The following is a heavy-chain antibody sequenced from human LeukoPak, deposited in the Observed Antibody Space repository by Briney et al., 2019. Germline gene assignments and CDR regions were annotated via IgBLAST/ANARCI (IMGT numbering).Heavy chain of an antibody. Sequence: PGGSLRLSCAASGFTFSSYAMNWVRQAPGKGLEWVSGISGSGGSTYYADSVKGRFTISRDKSKNTLYLQMNSLRAEDTAVYYCAKGRSGSGNDYWGQGTLVTVSS. V-gene: IGHV3-23*01. CDR1: GFTFSSYA. D-gene: IGHD4-23*01. CDR2: ISGSGGST. CDR3: AKGRSGSGNDY. J-gene: IGHJ4*02.